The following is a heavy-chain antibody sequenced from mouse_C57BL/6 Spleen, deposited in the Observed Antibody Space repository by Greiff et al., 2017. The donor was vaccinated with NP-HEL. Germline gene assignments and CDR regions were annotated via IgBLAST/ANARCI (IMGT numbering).Heavy chain of an antibody. CDR1: GYTFTSYW. CDR3: ARGTYDYDVDY. Sequence: QVQLQQPGAELVKPGASVKMSCKASGYTFTSYWITWVKQRPGQGLEWIGDIYPGSGSTKYNEKFKSKATLPVDTSSSTAYMQLSSLTSGDSAVYYCARGTYDYDVDYWGQGTTLTVSS. J-gene: IGHJ2*01. CDR2: IYPGSGST. V-gene: IGHV1-55*01. D-gene: IGHD2-4*01.